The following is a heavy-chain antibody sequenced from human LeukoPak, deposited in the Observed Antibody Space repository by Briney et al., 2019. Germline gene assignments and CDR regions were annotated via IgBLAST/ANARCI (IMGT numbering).Heavy chain of an antibody. CDR1: GGSISSSSYY. CDR3: ARLRRVVRGKSNWFDP. D-gene: IGHD3-10*01. V-gene: IGHV4-39*07. CDR2: IYYSGST. Sequence: PSETLSLTCTVSGGSISSSSYYWGWIRQPPGKGLEWIGTIYYSGSTYYNPSLKSRVTISVDTSKNQFSLKLSSVTAADTAVYYCARLRRVVRGKSNWFDPWGQGTLVTVSS. J-gene: IGHJ5*02.